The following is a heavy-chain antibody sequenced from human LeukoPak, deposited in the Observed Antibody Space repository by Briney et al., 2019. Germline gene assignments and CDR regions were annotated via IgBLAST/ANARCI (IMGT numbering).Heavy chain of an antibody. CDR1: GFTFSSYE. D-gene: IGHD2-2*01. J-gene: IGHJ4*02. CDR2: ISSSGSTI. V-gene: IGHV3-48*03. Sequence: GSLRLSCAASGFTFSSYEMNWVRQAPGKGLEWVSYISSSGSTIYYADSAKGRFTISRDNAKNSLYLQMNSLRAEDTAVYYCARSSTSCDYWGQGTLVTVSS. CDR3: ARSSTSCDY.